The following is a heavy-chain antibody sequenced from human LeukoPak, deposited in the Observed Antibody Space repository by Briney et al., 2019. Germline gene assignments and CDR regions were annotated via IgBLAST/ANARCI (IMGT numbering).Heavy chain of an antibody. CDR1: GGSFSGYY. CDR3: ARLPGDLVVVAHNWFDP. D-gene: IGHD2-15*01. V-gene: IGHV4-34*01. CDR2: INHSGST. J-gene: IGHJ5*02. Sequence: SETLSLTCAVYGGSFSGYYWSWIRQPPGKGLEWIGEINHSGSTNYNPSLKSRVTISVDTSKNQFSLKLSSVTAADTAVYYCARLPGDLVVVAHNWFDPWGQGTLVTVSS.